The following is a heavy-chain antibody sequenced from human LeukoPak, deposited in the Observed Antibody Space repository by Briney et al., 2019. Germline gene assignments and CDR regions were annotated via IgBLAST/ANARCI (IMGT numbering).Heavy chain of an antibody. V-gene: IGHV1-2*02. Sequence: ASVKVSCKASGYTFTGYYMHWVRQAPGQGLEWMGWINPNSGGTNYAQKFQGRVTMTRDTSISTAYMELSRLRSDDTAVCYCAREMGVTTDWFDPWGQGTLATVSS. CDR3: AREMGVTTDWFDP. CDR1: GYTFTGYY. CDR2: INPNSGGT. D-gene: IGHD4-17*01. J-gene: IGHJ5*02.